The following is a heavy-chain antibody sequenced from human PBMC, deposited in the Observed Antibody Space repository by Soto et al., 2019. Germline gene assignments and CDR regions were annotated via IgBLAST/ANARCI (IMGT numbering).Heavy chain of an antibody. CDR1: GYTFTSYY. CDR3: ARDGGYYYDSSGYYLPLDY. J-gene: IGHJ4*02. Sequence: GASVKVSCKASGYTFTSYYIHWVRQAPGQGLEWMGIINPSGGTTDYAQKFQGRVTMTRDTSTSTVYMELSSLRFEDTAVYYCARDGGYYYDSSGYYLPLDYWGQGTPVTVSS. D-gene: IGHD3-22*01. CDR2: INPSGGTT. V-gene: IGHV1-46*01.